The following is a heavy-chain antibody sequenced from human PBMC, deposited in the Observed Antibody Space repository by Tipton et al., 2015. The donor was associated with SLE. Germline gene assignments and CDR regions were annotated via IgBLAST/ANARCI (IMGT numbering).Heavy chain of an antibody. D-gene: IGHD1-1*01. CDR2: VSPEGSVT. CDR1: GFTFSSHW. V-gene: IGHV3-74*01. CDR3: ARGNNWLDY. J-gene: IGHJ4*02. Sequence: SLRLSCAASGFTFSSHWMHWVRQAPGKGLVWVSRVSPEGSVTTYADSVEGRFTISRDNAKNTLYLQLNSLRAEDTAVFYCARGNNWLDYWGQGTLVTVSS.